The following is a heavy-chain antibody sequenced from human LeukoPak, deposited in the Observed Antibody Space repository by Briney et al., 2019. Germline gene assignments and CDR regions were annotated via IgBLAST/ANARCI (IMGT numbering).Heavy chain of an antibody. D-gene: IGHD6-19*01. CDR3: AKEIRSSGWYYYYYMDV. Sequence: GGTLRLSCAVSGFTFSSYGMSWVRQAPGKGLEWVSAISGSGGSTYYADSVKGRFTISRDNSKNTLYLQMNSLRAEDTAVYYCAKEIRSSGWYYYYYMDVWGKGTTVTISS. CDR2: ISGSGGST. CDR1: GFTFSSYG. J-gene: IGHJ6*03. V-gene: IGHV3-23*01.